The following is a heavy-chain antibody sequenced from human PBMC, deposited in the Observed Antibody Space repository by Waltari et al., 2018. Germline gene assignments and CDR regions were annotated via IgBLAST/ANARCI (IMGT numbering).Heavy chain of an antibody. CDR2: ISGSGGST. CDR3: AKESNAAMAPVFGY. D-gene: IGHD5-18*01. CDR1: GFTFSSYA. V-gene: IGHV3-23*04. J-gene: IGHJ4*02. Sequence: EVQLVESGGGLVQPGGSLRLSCAASGFTFSSYAMSRARQPPAKRLDPVAAISGSGGSTYYADSVKGRFTISRDNSKNTLYLQMNSLRAEDTAVYYCAKESNAAMAPVFGYWGQGTLVTVSS.